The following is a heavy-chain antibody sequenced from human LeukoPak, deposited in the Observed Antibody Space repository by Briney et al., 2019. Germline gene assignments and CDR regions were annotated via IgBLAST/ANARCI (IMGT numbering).Heavy chain of an antibody. CDR1: GFTVSSDS. Sequence: GGSLRLSCTVSGFTVSSDSMSWVRQAPGKGLEWVSFIYSGGSTHYSDSVKGRFTISRDNAKNSLYLQMNSLRAEDTALYYCARGSGYDDYWGQGTLVTVSS. CDR3: ARGSGYDDY. V-gene: IGHV3-53*01. CDR2: IYSGGST. D-gene: IGHD5-12*01. J-gene: IGHJ4*02.